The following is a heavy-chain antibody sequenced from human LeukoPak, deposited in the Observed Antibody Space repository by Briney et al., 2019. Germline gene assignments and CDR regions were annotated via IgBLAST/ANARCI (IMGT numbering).Heavy chain of an antibody. CDR2: IKQDGSEK. D-gene: IGHD4-11*01. CDR3: ARDGGGYSNYGNPFDY. CDR1: GFTFSSYW. J-gene: IGHJ4*02. V-gene: IGHV3-7*01. Sequence: GGSLRLSCAASGFTFSSYWMSWVRQAPGKGLEWVANIKQDGSEKYYVDSVKGRFTISRDNAKNSLYLQMNSLRAEDTAVYYCARDGGGYSNYGNPFDYWGQGTLVTVSS.